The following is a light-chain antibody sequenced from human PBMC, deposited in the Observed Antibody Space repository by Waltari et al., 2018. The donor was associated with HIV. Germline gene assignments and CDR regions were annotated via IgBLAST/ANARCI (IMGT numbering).Light chain of an antibody. J-gene: IGLJ3*02. V-gene: IGLV2-14*01. CDR1: TSDTTLYDF. CDR2: GIY. Sequence: HSALTQPASVSGSPGQPVTISCPGVTSDTTLYDFVSCYRQFSGESPQLIIYGIYNRPSGISHRFSGSRSADTASLSISGLQSGDEADYYCSSYTVTNSLVFGGGTKLTVL. CDR3: SSYTVTNSLV.